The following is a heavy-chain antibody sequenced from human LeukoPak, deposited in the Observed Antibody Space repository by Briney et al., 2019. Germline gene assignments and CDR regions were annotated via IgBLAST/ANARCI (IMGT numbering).Heavy chain of an antibody. D-gene: IGHD3-10*01. J-gene: IGHJ6*04. CDR2: FDPEDGET. Sequence: ASVKVSCKVSGYTLTQLSMHWVRQTPGKGVEGMGGFDPEDGETIYAQKFQGRVTMTEDTSTDTAYMELSSLRSEDTAVYYCATYSWDRGVDYYYGMDVWGKGTTVTVSS. V-gene: IGHV1-24*01. CDR1: GYTLTQLS. CDR3: ATYSWDRGVDYYYGMDV.